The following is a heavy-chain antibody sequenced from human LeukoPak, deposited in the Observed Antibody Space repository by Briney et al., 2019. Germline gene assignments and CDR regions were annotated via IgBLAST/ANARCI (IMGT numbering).Heavy chain of an antibody. V-gene: IGHV3-30*03. J-gene: IGHJ4*02. Sequence: GRSLRLSCAASGFTFSSYGMHWVRQAPGKGLEWLALISYDGSNKYYADSLKGRFTISRDNSKNTLYLQMNSLRPEDKAVYYCATDSAGRVTMVRGPLDYWGQGTLVTVSS. D-gene: IGHD3-10*01. CDR2: ISYDGSNK. CDR1: GFTFSSYG. CDR3: ATDSAGRVTMVRGPLDY.